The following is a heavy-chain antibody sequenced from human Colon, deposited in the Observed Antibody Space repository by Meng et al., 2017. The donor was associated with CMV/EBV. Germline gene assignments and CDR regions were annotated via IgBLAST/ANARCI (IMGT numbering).Heavy chain of an antibody. V-gene: IGHV3-7*01. Sequence: GESLKISCAASGFTFSSYWMSWVRQAPGKGLEWVANIKQDGSEKYYVDSVKGRFTISRDNAKNSLYLQMNSLRAEDTAVYYCARDSLGARYCSSTSCYRVPLWGQGTLVTVSS. CDR1: GFTFSSYW. CDR3: ARDSLGARYCSSTSCYRVPL. D-gene: IGHD2-2*01. CDR2: IKQDGSEK. J-gene: IGHJ4*02.